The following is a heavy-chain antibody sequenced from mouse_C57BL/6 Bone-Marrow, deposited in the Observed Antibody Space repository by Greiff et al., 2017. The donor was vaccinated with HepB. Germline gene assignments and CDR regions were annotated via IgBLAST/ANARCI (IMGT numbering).Heavy chain of an antibody. J-gene: IGHJ2*01. D-gene: IGHD1-1*01. CDR2: IYPGDGDT. CDR1: GYAFSSSW. CDR3: ARRRYGGSRDYFDY. V-gene: IGHV1-82*01. Sequence: VLLLQPGPELVKPGASVKISCKASGYAFSSSWMNWVKQRPGKGLEWIGRIYPGDGDTNYNGKFKGKATLTADKSSSTAYMQLSSLTSEDSAVYSCARRRYGGSRDYFDYWGQGTTLTVSS.